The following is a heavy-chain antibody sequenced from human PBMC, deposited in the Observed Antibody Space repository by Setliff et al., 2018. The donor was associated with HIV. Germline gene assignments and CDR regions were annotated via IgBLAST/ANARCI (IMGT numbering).Heavy chain of an antibody. J-gene: IGHJ4*02. Sequence: SVKVSCKASGDTLSIHPISWVRQAPGRGLDWMGGIIPAFGTANYAQKFQGRVTITADESTSTAYMELSSLRSEDTAVYYCASYSYGYPRGFDYWGQGTLVTVSS. CDR2: IIPAFGTA. V-gene: IGHV1-69*13. CDR3: ASYSYGYPRGFDY. D-gene: IGHD5-18*01. CDR1: GDTLSIHP.